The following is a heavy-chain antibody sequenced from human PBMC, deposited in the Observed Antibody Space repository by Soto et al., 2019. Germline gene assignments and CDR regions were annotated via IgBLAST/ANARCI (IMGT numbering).Heavy chain of an antibody. CDR1: GFTFSNSA. J-gene: IGHJ3*02. CDR2: IIIASGQT. Sequence: ASVKVSCKTSGFTFSNSAVRGVRQARGQRLEWLGWIIIASGQTNYAQNLQERITITRDMSTSTAYMDLSSLRSEDTAIYYCAAELYGGGRCCSFNIWGQGTMVTVSS. CDR3: AAELYGGGRCCSFNI. V-gene: IGHV1-58*01. D-gene: IGHD2-21*02.